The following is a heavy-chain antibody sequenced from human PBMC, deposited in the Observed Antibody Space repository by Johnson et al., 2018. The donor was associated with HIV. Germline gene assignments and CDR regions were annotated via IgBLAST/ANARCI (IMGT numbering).Heavy chain of an antibody. Sequence: VQLVESGGGAVRPVGSLSLSCAASGCIFDDYGLSWVRQAPGNALAWVCGVSCSGGSTNYAVSFTGRFVISRDNSKNSLYLQMNSLRAEDTALYYCARGGYCTGGVCLGDDFDIWGQGTMVTVPS. CDR3: ARGGYCTGGVCLGDDFDI. V-gene: IGHV3-20*04. D-gene: IGHD2-8*02. CDR1: GCIFDDYG. CDR2: VSCSGGST. J-gene: IGHJ3*02.